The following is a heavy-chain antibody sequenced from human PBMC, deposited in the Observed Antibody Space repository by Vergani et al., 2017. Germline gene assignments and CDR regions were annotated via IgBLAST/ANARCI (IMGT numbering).Heavy chain of an antibody. J-gene: IGHJ4*02. CDR1: GFTSSSYG. CDR2: IGYDGRIK. Sequence: QVQLVESGGGVVQPGGSLRLSCAASGFTSSSYGMHCVCQAPGKGLEWVAFIGYDGRIKYNVDSVKGRFAISRDTSKKTLSLQMRSLRADDTAVYYCAKDGRDHNEYGYFDYWGQGTLVTVSS. CDR3: AKDGRDHNEYGYFDY. V-gene: IGHV3-30*02. D-gene: IGHD4-17*01.